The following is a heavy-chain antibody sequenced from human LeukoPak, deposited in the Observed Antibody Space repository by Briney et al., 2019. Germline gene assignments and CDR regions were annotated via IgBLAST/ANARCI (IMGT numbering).Heavy chain of an antibody. J-gene: IGHJ5*02. D-gene: IGHD2-15*01. Sequence: GSLRLSCAASGFTFDDYAMHWVRQAPGKGLEWVSLISGDGGSTYHADSVKGRFTISRDNSKNSLYLQMNSLRTEDTALYYCAKDMTLGYCSGGSCGNWFDPWGQGTLVTVSS. CDR2: ISGDGGST. CDR3: AKDMTLGYCSGGSCGNWFDP. CDR1: GFTFDDYA. V-gene: IGHV3-43*02.